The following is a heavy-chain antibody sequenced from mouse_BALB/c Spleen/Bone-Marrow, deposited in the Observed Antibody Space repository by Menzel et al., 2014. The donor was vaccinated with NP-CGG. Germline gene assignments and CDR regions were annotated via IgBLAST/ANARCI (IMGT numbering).Heavy chain of an antibody. V-gene: IGHV14-3*02. CDR2: IDPANGNT. D-gene: IGHD2-4*01. CDR1: GFNIKDTY. CDR3: AMITTGAWFAY. Sequence: EVQLQQSGAELVKPGASVKLSCTASGFNIKDTYMRWVKQRPEQGLEWIGRIDPANGNTKYDPKFQGKATITADTSSNTAYLQLSGLTSEDTAVYYCAMITTGAWFAYWGQGTLVTVSA. J-gene: IGHJ3*01.